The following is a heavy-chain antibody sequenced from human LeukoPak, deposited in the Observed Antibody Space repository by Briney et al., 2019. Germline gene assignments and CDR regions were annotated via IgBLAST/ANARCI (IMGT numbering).Heavy chain of an antibody. CDR1: GYTFTSYG. CDR3: ARARSPSSGYLLRDHNWFDP. J-gene: IGHJ5*02. D-gene: IGHD3-22*01. Sequence: GASVKVSCKASGYTFTSYGISWVRQASGQGLEWMGWISAYNGNTNYAQKLQGRVTMTTDTSTSTAYMELRSLRSDDTAVYYCARARSPSSGYLLRDHNWFDPWGQGTLVTVSS. CDR2: ISAYNGNT. V-gene: IGHV1-18*01.